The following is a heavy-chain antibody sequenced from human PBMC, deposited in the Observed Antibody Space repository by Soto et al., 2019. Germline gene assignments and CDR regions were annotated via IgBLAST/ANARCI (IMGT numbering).Heavy chain of an antibody. Sequence: VQLVQSGAEVKKPGSSVKLSCKTSGGTFRNYAINWVRQAPGQGLEWMGGSIPVFGTENYAQTFQGRFTITADDSTSTSYMELSSLRSEDTAVYYCAIPLPKQQLVRGAFDHWGQGTLVTVAS. D-gene: IGHD6-13*01. CDR3: AIPLPKQQLVRGAFDH. CDR1: GGTFRNYA. V-gene: IGHV1-69*01. CDR2: SIPVFGTE. J-gene: IGHJ4*02.